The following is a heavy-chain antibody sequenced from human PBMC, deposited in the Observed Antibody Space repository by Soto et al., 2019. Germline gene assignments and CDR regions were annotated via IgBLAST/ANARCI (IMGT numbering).Heavy chain of an antibody. V-gene: IGHV3-30*03. D-gene: IGHD1-1*01. J-gene: IGHJ6*02. CDR2: ISYDGSNK. CDR3: ARDRGNWNNHSGMDV. CDR1: GFTFSSYG. Sequence: QVQLVESGGGVVQPGRSLRLSCAASGFTFSSYGIHWVRQAPGKGLERVAVISYDGSNKEYAESVKGRFTISRDNSKDALDLQMNSLRAEDTAVYYCARDRGNWNNHSGMDVWGQGTTVTVSS.